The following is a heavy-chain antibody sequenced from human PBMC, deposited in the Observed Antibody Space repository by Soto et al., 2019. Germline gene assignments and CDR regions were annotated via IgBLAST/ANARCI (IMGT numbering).Heavy chain of an antibody. CDR1: GGSISSYY. J-gene: IGHJ4*02. CDR3: ARGWGLVFDY. Sequence: SETLSLTCTVSGGSISSYYWSWIRQPPGKRLEWIGYIYYSGSTNYNPSLKSRVTISVDTSKNQFSLKLSSVTAADTAVYYCARGWGLVFDYWGQGTLVTVSS. V-gene: IGHV4-59*01. D-gene: IGHD2-21*02. CDR2: IYYSGST.